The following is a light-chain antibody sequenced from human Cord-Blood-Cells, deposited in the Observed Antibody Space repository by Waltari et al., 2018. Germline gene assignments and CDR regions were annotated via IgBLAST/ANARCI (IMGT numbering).Light chain of an antibody. J-gene: IGLJ1*01. CDR1: SLAVAGYNY. Sequence: QSALTQPAYVSRSPGQSLTISCPGTSLAVAGYNYVSWYQQHPGKAPNLMIYDVSNRPSGVSNRFSGSKSGNTASLTISGLQAEDEADYYFSSYTSSSTYVFGTGTKVTVL. CDR3: SSYTSSSTYV. V-gene: IGLV2-14*01. CDR2: DVS.